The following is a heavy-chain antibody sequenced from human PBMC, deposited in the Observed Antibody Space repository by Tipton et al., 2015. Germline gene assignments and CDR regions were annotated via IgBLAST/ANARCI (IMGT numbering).Heavy chain of an antibody. Sequence: QLVQSGVEVKKAGESLRISCKTSGFKFTNHWIVWVRQRPGDGLEWMGMIWPGNSETRYSPSLEGQVPISADKSITTAYLQWSGLKATDTAIYYCSRHKRGTAAGDVWGQGTMVTVSS. CDR1: GFKFTNHW. D-gene: IGHD6-13*01. V-gene: IGHV5-51*01. CDR3: SRHKRGTAAGDV. J-gene: IGHJ3*01. CDR2: IWPGNSET.